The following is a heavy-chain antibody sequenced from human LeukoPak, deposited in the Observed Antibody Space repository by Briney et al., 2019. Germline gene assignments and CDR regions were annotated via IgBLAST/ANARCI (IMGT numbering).Heavy chain of an antibody. CDR3: AIPGGYYDSSPPAY. Sequence: SETLSLTCTVSGGSISSYYWSWIRQPPGKGLEWIGEINHSGSTNYNPSLKSRVTISVDTSKNQFSLKLSSVTAADTAVYYCAIPGGYYDSSPPAYWGQGTLVTVSS. V-gene: IGHV4-34*01. CDR1: GGSISSYY. J-gene: IGHJ4*02. D-gene: IGHD3-22*01. CDR2: INHSGST.